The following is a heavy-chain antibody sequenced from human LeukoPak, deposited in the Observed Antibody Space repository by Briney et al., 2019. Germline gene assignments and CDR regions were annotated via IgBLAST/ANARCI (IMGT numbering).Heavy chain of an antibody. CDR1: GLTFDDYG. Sequence: PGGSLRLSCAASGLTFDDYGMSWARQAPGKGLEWVSGINWNGGGTGYADSVKGRFTIARDNAKNSLYLVMNSLRAEDTAFYYCARLQDSYYSGSGFDYWGRGTLVTVSS. D-gene: IGHD3-10*01. CDR3: ARLQDSYYSGSGFDY. V-gene: IGHV3-20*04. J-gene: IGHJ4*02. CDR2: INWNGGGT.